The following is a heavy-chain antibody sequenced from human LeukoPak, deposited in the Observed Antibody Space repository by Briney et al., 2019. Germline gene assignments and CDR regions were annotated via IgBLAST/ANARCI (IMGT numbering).Heavy chain of an antibody. CDR1: GGSITNNNW. J-gene: IGHJ4*02. CDR3: ARGRITIFGVVIHGFDY. D-gene: IGHD3-3*01. Sequence: PSETLSLICVVSGGSITNNNWWSWVRQPPGKGLEWIGEINHSGSTNYNPSLKSRVTISVDTSKNQFSLKLSSVTAADTAVYYCARGRITIFGVVIHGFDYWGQGTLVTVSS. CDR2: INHSGST. V-gene: IGHV4-4*02.